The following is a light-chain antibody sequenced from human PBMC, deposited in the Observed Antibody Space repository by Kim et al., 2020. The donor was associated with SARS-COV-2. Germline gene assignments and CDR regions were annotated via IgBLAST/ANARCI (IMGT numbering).Light chain of an antibody. CDR1: QSISSW. J-gene: IGKJ2*01. CDR2: KAS. V-gene: IGKV1-5*03. CDR3: QQYNSFSYT. Sequence: SAFVGDRVTITCRASQSISSWLAWYQQKPGKAPKVLIYKASSLASGVPSRFSGSGSGTEFTLTISSLQPDDFATYYCQQYNSFSYTFGQGTKLEI.